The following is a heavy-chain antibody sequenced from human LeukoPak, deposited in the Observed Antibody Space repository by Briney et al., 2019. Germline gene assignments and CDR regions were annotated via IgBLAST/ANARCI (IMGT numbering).Heavy chain of an antibody. V-gene: IGHV4-4*07. CDR3: ARVSPYCSGGSCYSGRLDY. CDR1: GGSISGYY. D-gene: IGHD2-15*01. Sequence: SETLSLTCTVSGGSISGYYWSWIRQPAGKGLEWIGRIYSTGSTNYNPSLKSRVTMSVDTSKNRFSLRLNSVTAADTAVYYCARVSPYCSGGSCYSGRLDYWGQGTLVTVSS. J-gene: IGHJ4*02. CDR2: IYSTGST.